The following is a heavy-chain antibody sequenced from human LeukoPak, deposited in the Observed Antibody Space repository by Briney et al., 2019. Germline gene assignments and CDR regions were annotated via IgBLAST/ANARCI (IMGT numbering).Heavy chain of an antibody. CDR2: ISGNGGST. CDR1: GFTFSSYA. V-gene: IGHV3-23*01. CDR3: AKSGIVVVSRNYYYYMDV. J-gene: IGHJ6*03. D-gene: IGHD2-21*01. Sequence: PGGSLRLSCAASGFTFSSYAMSWVRQLPGKGLEWVSAISGNGGSTYYADSVKGRFTISRDNSKNTLYLQMNSLRAEDTAVYYCAKSGIVVVSRNYYYYMDVWGKGTTVTVSS.